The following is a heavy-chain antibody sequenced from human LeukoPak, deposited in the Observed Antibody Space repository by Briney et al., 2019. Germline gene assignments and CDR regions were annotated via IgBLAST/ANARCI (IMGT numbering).Heavy chain of an antibody. Sequence: SETLSPTCTVSGGSISSYYWSWIRQPPGKGLEWIGYIYSSGSTNYNPSLKSRITISVDTSKNQFSLKLSSVTAADTAVYYCARFAYCGGHCWYYFDYWARDPWSPSPQ. V-gene: IGHV4-59*01. CDR1: GGSISSYY. CDR3: ARFAYCGGHCWYYFDY. J-gene: IGHJ4*02. CDR2: IYSSGST. D-gene: IGHD2-21*02.